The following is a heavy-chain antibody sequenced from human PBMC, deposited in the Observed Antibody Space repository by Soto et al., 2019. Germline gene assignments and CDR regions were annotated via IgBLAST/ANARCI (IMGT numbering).Heavy chain of an antibody. V-gene: IGHV4-59*01. CDR3: AGLRGYAGSPIDY. D-gene: IGHD2-15*01. CDR2: ISYSGNT. Sequence: PSETLSLPCTVSGGSIISGYWSWIRQPPGKGLEWIGYISYSGNTNYNPSLKSRVTMSVDTPKTQFSLRLSSVTTADTAVYYCAGLRGYAGSPIDYWGQGTLVTVS. CDR1: GGSIISGY. J-gene: IGHJ4*02.